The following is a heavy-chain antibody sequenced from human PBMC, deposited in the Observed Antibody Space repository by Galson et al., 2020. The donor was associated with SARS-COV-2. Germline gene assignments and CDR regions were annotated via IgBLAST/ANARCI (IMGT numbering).Heavy chain of an antibody. J-gene: IGHJ6*02. CDR1: GFTFSDYY. CDR3: ARERYCSGGNCDVYGMDV. D-gene: IGHD2-15*01. Sequence: GGSLRLSCAASGFTFSDYYMSWIRQAPGKGLEWVSYISNNNSTIYYADSVKGRFTISRDNAKNSLYLQMNSLRAEDTAGYYCARERYCSGGNCDVYGMDVWCQGSRGTVAS. CDR2: ISNNNSTI. V-gene: IGHV3-11*01.